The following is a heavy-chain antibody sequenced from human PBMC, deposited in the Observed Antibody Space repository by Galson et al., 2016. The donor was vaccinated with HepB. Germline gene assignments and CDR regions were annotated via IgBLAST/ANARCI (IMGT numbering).Heavy chain of an antibody. Sequence: PALVKPTQTLTLTCTFSGFSLSTAGVGVGCIRQPPGKALEWLAHIYWDEDKHYNPSLKSRLTITKDTSRNHVVLTMTNMDPVDTATYYCARRAIVGAHFDYWGQGILVTVSS. J-gene: IGHJ4*02. CDR2: IYWDEDK. D-gene: IGHD1-26*01. V-gene: IGHV2-5*02. CDR1: GFSLSTAGVG. CDR3: ARRAIVGAHFDY.